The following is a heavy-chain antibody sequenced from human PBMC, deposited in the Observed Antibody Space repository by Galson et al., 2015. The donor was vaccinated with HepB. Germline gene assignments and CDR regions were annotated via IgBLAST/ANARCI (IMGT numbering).Heavy chain of an antibody. Sequence: SLRLSCAASKFSFSDYAMSWVRQAPGKGLEWLSFISGSGISTFYANSVKGRFTISRDNSNNMLYLQMNSLRAEDTAVYYCAKDKNGTKSVCYTYFYNGMDAWAKGPRSPSP. D-gene: IGHD2-8*01. CDR1: KFSFSDYA. CDR2: ISGSGIST. V-gene: IGHV3-23*01. J-gene: IGHJ6*02. CDR3: AKDKNGTKSVCYTYFYNGMDA.